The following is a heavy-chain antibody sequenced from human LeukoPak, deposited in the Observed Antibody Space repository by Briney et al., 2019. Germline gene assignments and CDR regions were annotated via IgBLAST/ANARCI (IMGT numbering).Heavy chain of an antibody. Sequence: SETLSLTCDVYGGSFSGYYWSWIRQPPGEGLEWIGDISYGGSANYNPSLKNRVTISADSPRNQFSLKVFSLTAADTAVYYCARIGGATRSSYYFEYWGPGVLVTVSS. J-gene: IGHJ4*02. D-gene: IGHD3-16*01. CDR1: GGSFSGYY. CDR2: ISYGGSA. CDR3: ARIGGATRSSYYFEY. V-gene: IGHV4-34*01.